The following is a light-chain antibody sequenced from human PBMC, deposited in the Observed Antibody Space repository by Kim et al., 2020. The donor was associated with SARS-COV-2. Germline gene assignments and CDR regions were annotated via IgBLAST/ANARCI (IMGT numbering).Light chain of an antibody. V-gene: IGKV1-39*01. Sequence: IQMTQSPSSLSASVGDRITITCRASQSIGTKLNWYQQKPGKAPKILIYFASSLQGGVPSRFSGSGSGTDFTLTISSLQPEDFATYYGPQSVKIPYSLGQGTKLEI. J-gene: IGKJ2*03. CDR2: FAS. CDR1: QSIGTK. CDR3: PQSVKIPYS.